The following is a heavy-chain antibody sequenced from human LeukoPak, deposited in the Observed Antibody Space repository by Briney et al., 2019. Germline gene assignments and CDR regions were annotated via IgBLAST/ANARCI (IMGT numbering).Heavy chain of an antibody. V-gene: IGHV4-59*01. D-gene: IGHD5-18*01. CDR3: ASYGDTAMIAFDI. CDR2: IYYSGST. J-gene: IGHJ3*02. Sequence: SETLSLTCTVSGGSISSYYWSWIRQPPGKGLEWIGYIYYSGSTNYNPSLKSRVTISVDTSKNQFSLKLSSVTAADTAVYYCASYGDTAMIAFDIWGQGTMVTVSS. CDR1: GGSISSYY.